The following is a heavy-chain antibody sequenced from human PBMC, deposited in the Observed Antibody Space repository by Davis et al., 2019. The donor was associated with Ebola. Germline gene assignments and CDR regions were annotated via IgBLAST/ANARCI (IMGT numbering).Heavy chain of an antibody. Sequence: GESLKISCEASGFIFSNSDMAWVRQAPGKGLEWVSTISASGASAYYADSVKGRFTVSRDNSKNTLYLQLDSLRPGDTALYFCTKGRSASQRLDPWGQGTLVTVSS. CDR3: TKGRSASQRLDP. V-gene: IGHV3-23*01. D-gene: IGHD5-24*01. CDR1: GFIFSNSD. CDR2: ISASGASA. J-gene: IGHJ5*02.